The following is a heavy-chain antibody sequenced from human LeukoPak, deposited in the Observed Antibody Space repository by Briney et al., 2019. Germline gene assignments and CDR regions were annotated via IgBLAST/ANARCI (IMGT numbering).Heavy chain of an antibody. CDR3: AGGTYALDF. CDR1: GFTFSSYA. Sequence: GGSLRLSCAASGFTFSSYAMTWVRQAPGKGLEWVSSIDASGGSTYYADSVKGRFTISRDNSKNTLYLQMNSLRAEDTAVYYCAGGTYALDFWGQGTLVTVSS. D-gene: IGHD4-17*01. V-gene: IGHV3-23*01. CDR2: IDASGGST. J-gene: IGHJ4*02.